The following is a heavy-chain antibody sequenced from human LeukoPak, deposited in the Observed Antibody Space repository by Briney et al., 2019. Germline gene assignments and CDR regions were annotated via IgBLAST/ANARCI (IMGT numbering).Heavy chain of an antibody. CDR2: ISWNSGSI. D-gene: IGHD3-16*01. Sequence: PGRSLRLSCAASGFTFDDYAMHWVRQAPGKGLEWVSGISWNSGSIGYADSVKGRFTISRDNAKNSLYLQMNSLRAEDMALYYCAKGGGGVVQASNAFDIWGQGTMVTVSS. CDR1: GFTFDDYA. CDR3: AKGGGGVVQASNAFDI. J-gene: IGHJ3*02. V-gene: IGHV3-9*03.